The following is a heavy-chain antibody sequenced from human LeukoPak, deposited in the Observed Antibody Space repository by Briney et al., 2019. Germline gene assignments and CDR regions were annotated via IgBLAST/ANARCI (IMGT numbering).Heavy chain of an antibody. CDR3: ARAGLYDFWSASIQTYDYYYYGMDV. V-gene: IGHV3-11*01. D-gene: IGHD3-3*01. CDR2: ISSGGEST. Sequence: GGSLRLSCAASGFTFGDYYMSWIRQAQGMGLEWVSYISSGGESTYYADSVEGRFTISRDNAENSLYLQMDSLRAEDTAVYYCARAGLYDFWSASIQTYDYYYYGMDVWGQGTTVTVSS. J-gene: IGHJ6*02. CDR1: GFTFGDYY.